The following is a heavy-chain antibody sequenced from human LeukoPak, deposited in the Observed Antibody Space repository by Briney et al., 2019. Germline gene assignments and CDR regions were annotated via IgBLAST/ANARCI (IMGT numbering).Heavy chain of an antibody. Sequence: RASETLSLTCTVSGGSISSYYWSWIRQPPGKGLEWIGYIYYSGSTNYNPSLKSRVTISVDTSKNQFSLKLSSVTAADTAVYYCAGRLSGATTFDYWGQGTLVTVSS. CDR1: GGSISSYY. D-gene: IGHD1-26*01. CDR2: IYYSGST. V-gene: IGHV4-59*01. J-gene: IGHJ4*02. CDR3: AGRLSGATTFDY.